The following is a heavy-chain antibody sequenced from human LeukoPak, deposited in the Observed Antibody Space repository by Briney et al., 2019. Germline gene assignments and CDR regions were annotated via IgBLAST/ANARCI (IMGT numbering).Heavy chain of an antibody. CDR3: AREVPISMVRGITAVGSFDI. Sequence: SETLSLTCTVSGGSISTYYWTWIRQPAGKGLEWIGRISTSGSTNYNPSLKSRVAVSLDTSKNQFSLRLSSVTAADTAVYYRAREVPISMVRGITAVGSFDIWAQGTLVTVSS. CDR2: ISTSGST. D-gene: IGHD3-10*01. CDR1: GGSISTYY. V-gene: IGHV4-4*07. J-gene: IGHJ3*02.